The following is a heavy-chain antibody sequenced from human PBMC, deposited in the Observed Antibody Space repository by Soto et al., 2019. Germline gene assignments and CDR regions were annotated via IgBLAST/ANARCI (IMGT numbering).Heavy chain of an antibody. Sequence: QVQLQESGPGLVKPSQTLSLTCTVSGGSISSGGYYWSWIRQHPGKGLEWIGYIYYSGSTYYNPSLKSRGTISVDTSKNQFSLKLSSVTAADTAVYYCARQRITMVRDNWFDPWGQGTLVTVSS. CDR2: IYYSGST. V-gene: IGHV4-31*03. CDR1: GGSISSGGYY. J-gene: IGHJ5*02. D-gene: IGHD3-10*01. CDR3: ARQRITMVRDNWFDP.